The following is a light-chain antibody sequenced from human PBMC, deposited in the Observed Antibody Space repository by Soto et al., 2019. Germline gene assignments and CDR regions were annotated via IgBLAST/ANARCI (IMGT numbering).Light chain of an antibody. CDR1: SSDVGSYTL. CDR3: CSYAGSSSFYV. Sequence: QSALTQPASVSGSPGQSITISCTGASSDVGSYTLVSWYHQHPGKAPKLMIYEVSKRPSGVSNRFSGSKSGNTASLTISGLQAEDEADYYCCSYAGSSSFYVFGTGTKVTVL. V-gene: IGLV2-23*02. CDR2: EVS. J-gene: IGLJ1*01.